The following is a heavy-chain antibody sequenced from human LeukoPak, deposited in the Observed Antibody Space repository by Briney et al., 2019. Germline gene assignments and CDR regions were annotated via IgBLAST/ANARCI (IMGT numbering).Heavy chain of an antibody. CDR3: ARHRRVVVVVATNGAHPVTTQAGVDY. Sequence: PSETLSLTCTVSGGSISSSNYYWGWIRQPPGKGLEWIGSIFYSGSTYYRPSLKSRVTISIDTSKTQFSLRLSSVTTADTAVYYCARHRRVVVVVATNGAHPVTTQAGVDYWGQGTLVTVSS. J-gene: IGHJ4*02. CDR2: IFYSGST. D-gene: IGHD2-15*01. CDR1: GGSISSSNYY. V-gene: IGHV4-39*01.